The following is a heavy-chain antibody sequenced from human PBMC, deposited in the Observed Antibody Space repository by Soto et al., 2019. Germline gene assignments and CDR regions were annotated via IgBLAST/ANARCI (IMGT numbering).Heavy chain of an antibody. CDR2: ISYDGSNK. D-gene: IGHD2-2*02. CDR1: GFTFSSYA. J-gene: IGHJ6*02. Sequence: QVQLVESGGGVVQPGRSLRLSCAASGFTFSSYAMHWVRQAPGKGLEWVAVISYDGSNKYYADSVKGRFTISRDNSKNTPYLQMNSLRVEDTAVYYCARGVLVPAAIVYYYGMDVWGQGTTVTVSS. V-gene: IGHV3-30-3*01. CDR3: ARGVLVPAAIVYYYGMDV.